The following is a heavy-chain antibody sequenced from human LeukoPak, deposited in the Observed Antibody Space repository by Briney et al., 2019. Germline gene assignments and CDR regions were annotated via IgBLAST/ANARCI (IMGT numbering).Heavy chain of an antibody. CDR1: GFTFSSYA. J-gene: IGHJ4*02. CDR2: ISGSGGST. D-gene: IGHD6-19*01. CDR3: AKGRPIAVAGLPYYFDY. Sequence: GGSLRLSCAASGFTFSSYAMSWVRQAPGKGLEWVSAISGSGGSTYYADSVKGRFTISRDNSKNTLYLQMNSLRAEDTAVYYCAKGRPIAVAGLPYYFDYWGQGTLVTVSS. V-gene: IGHV3-23*01.